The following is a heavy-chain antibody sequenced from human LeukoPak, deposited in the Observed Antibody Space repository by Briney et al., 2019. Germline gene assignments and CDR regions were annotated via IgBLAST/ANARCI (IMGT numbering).Heavy chain of an antibody. V-gene: IGHV4-59*12. Sequence: PSETLSLTCTVSGGSISSYYWSWIRQPPGKGLEWIGYIYYSGSTYYNPSLRSRVTISVDTSENQFSLKLSSVTAADTAVYYCARAYCSSSSCSAVGYSDLWGRGTLVTVSS. D-gene: IGHD2-2*01. CDR3: ARAYCSSSSCSAVGYSDL. J-gene: IGHJ2*01. CDR1: GGSISSYY. CDR2: IYYSGST.